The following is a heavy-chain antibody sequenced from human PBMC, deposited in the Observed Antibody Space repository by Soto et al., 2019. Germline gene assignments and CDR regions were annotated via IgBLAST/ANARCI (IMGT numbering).Heavy chain of an antibody. Sequence: SETLSLTCTVSGGSISSGDYYWSWIRQPPGEGLEWIGYIYYSGSTYYNPSLKSRVTISVDTSKNQFSLKLSSVTAADTAVYYCASGRTGAYYDSSGYYFDYWGQGTLVTVSS. J-gene: IGHJ4*02. CDR2: IYYSGST. V-gene: IGHV4-30-4*01. CDR3: ASGRTGAYYDSSGYYFDY. D-gene: IGHD3-22*01. CDR1: GGSISSGDYY.